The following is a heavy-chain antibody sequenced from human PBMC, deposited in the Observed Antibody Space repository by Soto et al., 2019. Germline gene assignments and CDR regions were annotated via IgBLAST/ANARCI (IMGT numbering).Heavy chain of an antibody. V-gene: IGHV4-61*08. Sequence: QVQLQESGPGLVKPSETLSLTCTVSGDSVSSGDYYWSWIRQPPGKGLEWIGYTYYSGSTNYNPSLKSRVTISLDTSKNQFSLKLTSVTAADTAVYYCATGHSYYGSHYWGQGTLVTVSS. CDR1: GDSVSSGDYY. D-gene: IGHD3-10*01. J-gene: IGHJ4*02. CDR2: TYYSGST. CDR3: ATGHSYYGSHY.